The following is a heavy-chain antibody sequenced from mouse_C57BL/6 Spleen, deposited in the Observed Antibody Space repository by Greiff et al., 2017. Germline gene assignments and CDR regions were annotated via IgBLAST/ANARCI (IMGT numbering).Heavy chain of an antibody. CDR1: GYTFTDYE. D-gene: IGHD2-1*01. Sequence: QVQLQQSGAELVRPGASVTLSCKASGYTFTDYEMHWVKQTPVHGLEWIGAIDPETGGTAYNQKFKGKAILTADKSSSTAYMELRSLTSEDSAIYYCTYGNYVWYAMDYWGQGTSVTVSS. CDR2: IDPETGGT. J-gene: IGHJ4*01. V-gene: IGHV1-15*01. CDR3: TYGNYVWYAMDY.